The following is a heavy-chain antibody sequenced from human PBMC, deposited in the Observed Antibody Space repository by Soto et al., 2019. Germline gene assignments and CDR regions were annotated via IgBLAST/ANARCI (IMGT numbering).Heavy chain of an antibody. J-gene: IGHJ4*02. CDR1: GSITNHH. CDR3: AKVTHRGPIAVAGPLGS. Sequence: QVHLVQSGAEVKKPGASVNVSCQASGSITNHHMHWVRQAPGQGLEWMGIFNPSGLSTTYAQKFQGRVTINRDTSTRKVYMELSSLTSEDTAVYFCAKVTHRGPIAVAGPLGSWGQGTLVIVSS. D-gene: IGHD6-19*01. V-gene: IGHV1-46*01. CDR2: FNPSGLST.